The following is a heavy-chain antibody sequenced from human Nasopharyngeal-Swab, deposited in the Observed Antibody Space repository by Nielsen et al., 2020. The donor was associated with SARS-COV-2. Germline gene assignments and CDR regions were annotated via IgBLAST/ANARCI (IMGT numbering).Heavy chain of an antibody. CDR3: ARLGTESYHYYSLDV. CDR2: ISSSSNYI. V-gene: IGHV3-21*01. CDR1: GFPFNMSS. Sequence: GGSLRLSCVTSGFPFNMSSMLWFRQAPGKGLECVSSISSSSNYIYYGDSVKGRFTISRDNTQKSLYLEMNSLRVEDTAVCYCARLGTESYHYYSLDVWGQGTTVTVSS. J-gene: IGHJ6*02. D-gene: IGHD1-1*01.